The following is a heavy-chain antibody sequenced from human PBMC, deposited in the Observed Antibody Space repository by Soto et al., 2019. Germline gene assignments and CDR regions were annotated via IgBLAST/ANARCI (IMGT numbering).Heavy chain of an antibody. CDR3: SREEYYYGSGAFFDY. V-gene: IGHV1-69*08. J-gene: IGHJ4*02. CDR1: GGTFSSYT. Sequence: QVQLVQSGAEVKKPGSSVKVSCKASGGTFSSYTISWVRQAPGQGLEWMGRIIPILGIANYAQKFQGRVTITAEKSTITAYMELSSLRSENTAVYYCSREEYYYGSGAFFDYWGQGTLVTVSS. CDR2: IIPILGIA. D-gene: IGHD3-10*01.